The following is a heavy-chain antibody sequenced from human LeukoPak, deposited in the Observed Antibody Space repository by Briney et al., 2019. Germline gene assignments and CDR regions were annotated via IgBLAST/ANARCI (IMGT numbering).Heavy chain of an antibody. CDR3: ARDEGYVGAAIDC. CDR1: GFTFSSYS. CDR2: ISSSSSYI. J-gene: IGHJ4*02. Sequence: GGSLRLSCAASGFTFSSYSMNWVRQAPGKGLEWVSSISSSSSYIYYADSVKGRFTISRDNAKNSLYLQMNSLRAEDTAVYYCARDEGYVGAAIDCWGQGTLVTVSS. D-gene: IGHD1-26*01. V-gene: IGHV3-21*01.